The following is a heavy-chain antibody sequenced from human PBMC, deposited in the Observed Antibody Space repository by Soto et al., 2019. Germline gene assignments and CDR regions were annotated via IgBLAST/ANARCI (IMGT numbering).Heavy chain of an antibody. CDR1: GYSFTSYW. D-gene: IGHD4-4*01. J-gene: IGHJ4*02. V-gene: IGHV5-51*01. CDR3: ARHDNCNSPLPYFDY. Sequence: GESLKISCKGSGYSFTSYWIGWVRQMPGKGLEWMGIIYPGDSDTRYSTSFKGQVTISADKSISTAYLQWISLKASDTAMYYCARHDNCNSPLPYFDYRGQGTLVTVSS. CDR2: IYPGDSDT.